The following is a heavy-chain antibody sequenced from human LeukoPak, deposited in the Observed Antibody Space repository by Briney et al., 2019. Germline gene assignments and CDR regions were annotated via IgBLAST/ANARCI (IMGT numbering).Heavy chain of an antibody. J-gene: IGHJ4*02. D-gene: IGHD5-18*01. CDR2: IYYSGST. V-gene: IGHV4-59*01. CDR1: GGSISSYY. Sequence: PSETLSLTCTVSGGSISSYYWSWIRQPPGKGLEWIGCIYYSGSTNYNPSLKSRVTISVDTSKNQFSLKLSSVTAADTAVYYCARGRKYSYGYRVNELGSGYFDNWGQGTLVTVSS. CDR3: ARGRKYSYGYRVNELGSGYFDN.